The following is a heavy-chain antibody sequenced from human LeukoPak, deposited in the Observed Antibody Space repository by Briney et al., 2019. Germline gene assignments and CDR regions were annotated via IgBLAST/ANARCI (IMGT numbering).Heavy chain of an antibody. Sequence: GGSLRLSCAASGFTFNNAWMSWVRQAPGKGLEWVSGISWNSGSIGYADSVKGRFTISRDNAKNSLYLQMNSLRAEDTALYYCAKDISSGWYVTDYWGQGTLVTVSS. CDR2: ISWNSGSI. CDR3: AKDISSGWYVTDY. V-gene: IGHV3-9*01. J-gene: IGHJ4*02. D-gene: IGHD6-19*01. CDR1: GFTFNNAW.